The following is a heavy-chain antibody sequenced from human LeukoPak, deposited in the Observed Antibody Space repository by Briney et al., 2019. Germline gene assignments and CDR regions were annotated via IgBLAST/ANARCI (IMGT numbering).Heavy chain of an antibody. V-gene: IGHV3-21*01. CDR1: GFTFSSYS. D-gene: IGHD5-12*01. J-gene: IGHJ4*02. Sequence: GGSLRLSCAASGFTFSSYSMNWVRQAPGKGLEWVSSTSSSSSYIYYADSVKGRFTISRDNAKNSLYLQMNSLRAEDTAVYYCATGYGIVATVKDYWGQGTLVTVSS. CDR3: ATGYGIVATVKDY. CDR2: TSSSSSYI.